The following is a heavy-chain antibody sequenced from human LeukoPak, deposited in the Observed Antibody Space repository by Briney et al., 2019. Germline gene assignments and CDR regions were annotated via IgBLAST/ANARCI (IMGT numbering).Heavy chain of an antibody. CDR1: GGSISSYY. V-gene: IGHV4-4*07. Sequence: PSETLSLTCTVSGGSISSYYWSWIRQPAGKGLEWIGRIYTSGSTNYNPSLKSRVTMSVDTSKNQFSLKLSSVTAADTAVYYCARGARDFYYYYYMDVWGKGTTVTVSS. J-gene: IGHJ6*03. CDR2: IYTSGST. CDR3: ARGARDFYYYYYMDV.